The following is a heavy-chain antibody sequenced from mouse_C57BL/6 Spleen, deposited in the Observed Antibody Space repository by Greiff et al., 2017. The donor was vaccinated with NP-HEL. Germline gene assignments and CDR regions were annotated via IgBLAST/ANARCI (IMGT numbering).Heavy chain of an antibody. Sequence: VQLQESGAELVKPGASVKISCKASGYAFSSYWMNWVKQRPGKGLEWIGQIYPGDGDTKYNGKFKGKATLTADKSSSTAYMQLSSLSSEDSAVYFCARPAYYYGSSPDYWGQGTTLTVSS. CDR2: IYPGDGDT. CDR3: ARPAYYYGSSPDY. D-gene: IGHD1-1*01. V-gene: IGHV1-80*01. CDR1: GYAFSSYW. J-gene: IGHJ2*01.